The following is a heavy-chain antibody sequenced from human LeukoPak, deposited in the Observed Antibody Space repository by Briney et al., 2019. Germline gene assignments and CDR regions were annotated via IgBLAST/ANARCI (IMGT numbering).Heavy chain of an antibody. CDR3: AREGSYYDSSGYYLKYYFDY. D-gene: IGHD3-22*01. V-gene: IGHV3-74*01. Sequence: GGSLRLSCAASGFTFSSYWVHWVRQAPGKGLVWVSRINSDGSSTSYADSVKGRFTISRDNAKNTLYLQMNSLRAEDTAVYYCAREGSYYDSSGYYLKYYFDYWGQGTLVTVSS. CDR1: GFTFSSYW. J-gene: IGHJ4*02. CDR2: INSDGSST.